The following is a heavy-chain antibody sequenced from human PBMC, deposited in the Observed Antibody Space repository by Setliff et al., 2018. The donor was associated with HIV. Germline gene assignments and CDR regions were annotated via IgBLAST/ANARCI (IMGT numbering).Heavy chain of an antibody. CDR2: INDGGNEK. D-gene: IGHD2-8*01. CDR3: AELSMRTNSVYGIISTRFDP. Sequence: GGSLRLSCAASGFVFSAFRMSWARQAPGKGLEWVANINDGGNEKYYVGSVWGRFTISRDNAKNSLYLQMNSLRADDTAVYYCAELSMRTNSVYGIISTRFDPWGQGTLVTVSS. V-gene: IGHV3-7*03. J-gene: IGHJ5*02. CDR1: GFVFSAFR.